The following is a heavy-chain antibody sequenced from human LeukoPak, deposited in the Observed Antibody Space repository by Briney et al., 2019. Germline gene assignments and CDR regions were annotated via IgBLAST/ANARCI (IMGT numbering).Heavy chain of an antibody. V-gene: IGHV3-23*01. CDR1: GFTVSSNY. J-gene: IGHJ4*02. CDR2: ISGSGGST. CDR3: ALASMVQGVTFDY. D-gene: IGHD3-10*01. Sequence: PGGSLRLSCAASGFTVSSNYMSWVRQAPGKGLEWVSAISGSGGSTYYADSVKGRFTISRDNSKNTLYLQMNSLRAEDTAVYYCALASMVQGVTFDYWGQGTLVTVSS.